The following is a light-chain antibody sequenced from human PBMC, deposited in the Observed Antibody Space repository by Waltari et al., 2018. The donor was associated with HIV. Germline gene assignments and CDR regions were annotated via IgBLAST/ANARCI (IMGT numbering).Light chain of an antibody. V-gene: IGLV1-36*01. CDR3: AAWDDSLNGYV. CDR2: YDG. CDR1: SYNIGNNA. J-gene: IGLJ1*01. Sequence: QSVLTQPPSVSEAPRQRVTISCSGSSYNIGNNAVNWYQQVPGKAPKLLIYYDGLLSSLVSDRVSGSKSGTSASLASRGLQSEDEADYYCAAWDDSLNGYVFGSGTKVTVL.